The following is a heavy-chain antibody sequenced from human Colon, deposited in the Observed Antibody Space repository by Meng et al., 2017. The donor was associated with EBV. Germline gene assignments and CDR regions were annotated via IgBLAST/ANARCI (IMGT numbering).Heavy chain of an antibody. J-gene: IGHJ4*02. CDR1: GASISSNNW. D-gene: IGHD5-24*01. Sequence: GLELASPSGTLSLTCAVSGASISSNNWWSWVRQPPGKGLDWIGEIYHGGNTNYNPSLKSRVTISVDRSNDQFSLSLSSVTAADTAVYYCARGNAYNAPSFDYWGQGTLVTVSS. V-gene: IGHV4-4*02. CDR3: ARGNAYNAPSFDY. CDR2: IYHGGNT.